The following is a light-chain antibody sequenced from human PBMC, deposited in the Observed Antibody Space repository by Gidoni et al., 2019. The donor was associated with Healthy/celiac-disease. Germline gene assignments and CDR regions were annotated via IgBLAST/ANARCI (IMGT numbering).Light chain of an antibody. CDR2: QDS. J-gene: IGLJ2*01. CDR1: KSGDKY. Sequence: SYELTQPPSVSFSPGQTASITCSGDKSGDKYACWYQPKPGQSPVLVIYQDSKRPSGIPERFSGSNSGNTATLTISGTQAMDEADYYCQAWDSSTVVFGGGTKLTV. V-gene: IGLV3-1*01. CDR3: QAWDSSTVV.